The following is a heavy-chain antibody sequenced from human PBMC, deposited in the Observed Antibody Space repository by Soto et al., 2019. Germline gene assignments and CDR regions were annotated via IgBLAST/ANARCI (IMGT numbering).Heavy chain of an antibody. Sequence: EVQLVQSGAEVKKPGESLKISCEGSGYRFSSNWIAWVRQMPGKDLEWMGSIYPGDSDTTYSPSFQGQVTISADKSISTAYLQWDSLMASDTAMYFCARWYDIGGYYFDHWGQGTLVTVSS. J-gene: IGHJ4*02. CDR2: IYPGDSDT. D-gene: IGHD3-22*01. V-gene: IGHV5-51*03. CDR1: GYRFSSNW. CDR3: ARWYDIGGYYFDH.